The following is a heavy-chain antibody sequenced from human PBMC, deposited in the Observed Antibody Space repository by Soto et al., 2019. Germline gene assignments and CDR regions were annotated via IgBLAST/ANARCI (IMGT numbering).Heavy chain of an antibody. CDR2: ISYDGSNE. CDR1: GFTFSSYG. V-gene: IGHV3-30*18. Sequence: GGSLRLSCAASGFTFSSYGMHWVRQAPGKGLEWVAVISYDGSNEYYADSVKGRFTISRDNSKNTLYLQMNSLRAEDTAVYYCAKDPGWELLEPYFQHWGQGTLVTVSS. D-gene: IGHD1-26*01. CDR3: AKDPGWELLEPYFQH. J-gene: IGHJ1*01.